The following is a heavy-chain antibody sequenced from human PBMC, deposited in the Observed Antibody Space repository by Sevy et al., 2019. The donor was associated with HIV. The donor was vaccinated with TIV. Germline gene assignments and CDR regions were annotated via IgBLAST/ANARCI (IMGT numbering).Heavy chain of an antibody. J-gene: IGHJ4*02. CDR1: GFSFSSYS. V-gene: IGHV3-21*01. Sequence: GGSLRLSCAASGFSFSSYSVSWVRQAPGKGLEWDASIGSSNSYIYYADSVKGRVTISTDNAKNSRFLHMNTLRAEDTAVYYCARSYSSSWYILYYFEYWGQGTPVTVSS. CDR2: IGSSNSYI. CDR3: ARSYSSSWYILYYFEY. D-gene: IGHD6-13*01.